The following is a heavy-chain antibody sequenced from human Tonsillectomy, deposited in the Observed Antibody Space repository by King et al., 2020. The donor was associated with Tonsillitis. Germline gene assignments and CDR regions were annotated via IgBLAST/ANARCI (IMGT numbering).Heavy chain of an antibody. CDR1: GFTFSSYW. J-gene: IGHJ5*02. CDR3: ARDLYYDFWSGYTSYNWFDP. V-gene: IGHV3-74*01. Sequence: VQLVESGGGLVQPGGSLRLSCAASGFTFSSYWMHWVRQAPGKGLVWVSRINSDGSSTSYADSVKGRFTISRDTAKNTLYLQMNSLRAVDTAVYYCARDLYYDFWSGYTSYNWFDPWGQGTLVTVSS. D-gene: IGHD3-3*01. CDR2: INSDGSST.